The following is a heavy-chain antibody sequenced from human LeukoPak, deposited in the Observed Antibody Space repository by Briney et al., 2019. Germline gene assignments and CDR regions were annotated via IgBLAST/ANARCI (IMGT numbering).Heavy chain of an antibody. V-gene: IGHV3-21*01. D-gene: IGHD1-1*01. CDR3: ARPAPRPGWNDEDAFDI. CDR2: ISSSSSYI. J-gene: IGHJ3*02. CDR1: GFTFSSYS. Sequence: GGSLRLSCAASGFTFSSYSMNWVRQAPGKGLEWVSSISSSSSYIYYADSVKGRFTISRDNAKNSLYLQMNSLRAEDTAVYYCARPAPRPGWNDEDAFDIWGQGTMVTVSS.